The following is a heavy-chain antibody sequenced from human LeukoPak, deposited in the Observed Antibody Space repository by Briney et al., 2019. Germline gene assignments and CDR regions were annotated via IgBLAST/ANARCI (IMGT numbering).Heavy chain of an antibody. Sequence: SETLSLTCTVSGGSISSYYWSWIRQPAGKGLEWIGRIYTSGSTNYNPSLKSRVTMSVDTSKNQFSLKLSSVTAADTAVYYCARSRRDCSGGSRYSDTQAGTRHFDYWGQGTLVTVSS. V-gene: IGHV4-4*07. CDR2: IYTSGST. J-gene: IGHJ4*02. D-gene: IGHD2-15*01. CDR1: GGSISSYY. CDR3: ARSRRDCSGGSRYSDTQAGTRHFDY.